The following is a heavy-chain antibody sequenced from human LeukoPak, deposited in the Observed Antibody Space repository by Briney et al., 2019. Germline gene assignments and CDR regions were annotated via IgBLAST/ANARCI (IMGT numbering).Heavy chain of an antibody. CDR1: GFTFSSYW. D-gene: IGHD3-22*01. Sequence: GGSLRLSCAASGFTFSSYWMSWVRQAPGKGLEWVANIKQDGSEKYYVDSVKGRFTISRDNAKNSLYLQMNSLRAEDTAVYYCARDSNYDSSGYYYPDYFNYWGQGTLVTVSS. J-gene: IGHJ4*02. CDR2: IKQDGSEK. V-gene: IGHV3-7*01. CDR3: ARDSNYDSSGYYYPDYFNY.